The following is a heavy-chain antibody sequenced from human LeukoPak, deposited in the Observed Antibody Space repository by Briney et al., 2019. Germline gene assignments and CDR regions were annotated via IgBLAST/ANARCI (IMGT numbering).Heavy chain of an antibody. V-gene: IGHV3-15*07. Sequence: GGSLRLSCAASGFTFSNAYMNWVRQAPGKGLEWVGRIKPKTDGETTEYAAPVKGRFSISRDDSKNMLYPQMNSLKTEDTAVYYCITPLPYSAQGGQGTLVTVSS. J-gene: IGHJ4*02. CDR3: ITPLPYSAQ. D-gene: IGHD2-21*01. CDR2: IKPKTDGETT. CDR1: GFTFSNAY.